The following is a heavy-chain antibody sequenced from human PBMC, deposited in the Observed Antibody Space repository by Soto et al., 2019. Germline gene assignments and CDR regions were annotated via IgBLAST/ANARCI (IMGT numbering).Heavy chain of an antibody. D-gene: IGHD3-22*01. J-gene: IGHJ4*02. V-gene: IGHV1-18*01. CDR1: VYTFTSYG. CDR2: IIAYNGKA. CDR3: ARELGYYDSSGYPPHYYFDY. Sequence: ASVKVSCKASVYTFTSYGISWVRQAPGQGLEWMGGIIAYNGKANYAQKFQGRVTITADESTSTAYMELSSLRSEDTAVYYCARELGYYDSSGYPPHYYFDYWGQGTLVTVSS.